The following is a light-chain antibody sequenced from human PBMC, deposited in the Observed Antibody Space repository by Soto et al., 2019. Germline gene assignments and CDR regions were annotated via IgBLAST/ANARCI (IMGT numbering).Light chain of an antibody. CDR2: KVS. J-gene: IGKJ4*01. Sequence: DVVMTQSPLSLSVTLGQPASISCSSTQSLEYSDGRTFLNWFQQRPGQSPRRLLYKVSNRDSGVPDSLRGSGSGPIFTQKISGGEAGYVGFFFCMQGRYRPILGGGTKLE. CDR1: QSLEYSDGRTF. CDR3: MQGRYRPI. V-gene: IGKV2-30*01.